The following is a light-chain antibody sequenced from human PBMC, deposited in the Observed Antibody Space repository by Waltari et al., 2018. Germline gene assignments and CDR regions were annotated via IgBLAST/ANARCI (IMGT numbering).Light chain of an antibody. CDR1: QGIGNN. CDR3: QQGYSYPLT. Sequence: AIQLTLYLPSLHASVGETVTLTCQASQGIGNNLNWYQQKSGKAPKLLIYRASSLQSGIPSRFSGSGSGTDFTLTISSLQPEDFATYYCQQGYSYPLTFGGGTKVEIK. V-gene: IGKV1-13*02. CDR2: RAS. J-gene: IGKJ4*01.